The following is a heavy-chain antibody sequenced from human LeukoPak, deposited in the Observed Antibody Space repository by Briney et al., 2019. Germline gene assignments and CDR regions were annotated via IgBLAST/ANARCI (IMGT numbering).Heavy chain of an antibody. J-gene: IGHJ4*02. CDR3: ARDNGDYGLGY. CDR2: IYHSGST. Sequence: SETLSLTCAVSGGSISSGGYSWSWIRQPPGKGVEWIGYIYHSGSTYYNPSLKSRVTISVDRSKNQFSLKLSSVTAADTAVYYCARDNGDYGLGYWGQGTLVTVSS. V-gene: IGHV4-30-2*01. CDR1: GGSISSGGYS. D-gene: IGHD4-17*01.